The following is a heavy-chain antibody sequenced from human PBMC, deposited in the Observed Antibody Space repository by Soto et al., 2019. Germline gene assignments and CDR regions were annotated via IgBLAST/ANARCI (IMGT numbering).Heavy chain of an antibody. D-gene: IGHD6-6*01. J-gene: IGHJ6*02. V-gene: IGHV4-31*03. CDR3: AKSSIAARVLDYYGMDV. Sequence: PSETLSLTFTVSGGSISSGGYYWSWIRQHPGKGLEWIGYIYYSGSTYYNPSLKSRVTISVDTSKNQFSLKLSSVTAADTAVYYCAKSSIAARVLDYYGMDVWGQGTTVTVSS. CDR1: GGSISSGGYY. CDR2: IYYSGST.